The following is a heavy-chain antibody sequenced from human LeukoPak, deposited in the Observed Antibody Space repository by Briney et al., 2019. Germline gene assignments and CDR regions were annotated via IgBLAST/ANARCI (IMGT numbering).Heavy chain of an antibody. J-gene: IGHJ6*02. CDR2: IYTSGST. Sequence: SQTLSLTCTVSGGSISSGSYYWSWIRQPAGKGLEWIGRIYTSGSTNYNPSLKSRVTISVDTSKNQFSLKLSSVTAADTAVYYCASGYYDFWSGSALYYYGMDVWGQGTTVTVSS. V-gene: IGHV4-61*02. CDR1: GGSISSGSYY. CDR3: ASGYYDFWSGSALYYYGMDV. D-gene: IGHD3-3*01.